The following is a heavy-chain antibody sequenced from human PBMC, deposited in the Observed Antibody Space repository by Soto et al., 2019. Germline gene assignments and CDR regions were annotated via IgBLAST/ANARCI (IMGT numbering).Heavy chain of an antibody. CDR1: GFTFSSYW. D-gene: IGHD3-22*01. CDR3: AREVLRDSNGFDY. Sequence: GGSLRLSCAASGFTFSSYWMSWVRQAPGKGLEWVANIKQDGSEKYYVDSVKGRFTISRDNAKNSLYLQMNSLRAEDTAVYYCAREVLRDSNGFDYWGQGTLVTVSS. J-gene: IGHJ4*02. CDR2: IKQDGSEK. V-gene: IGHV3-7*01.